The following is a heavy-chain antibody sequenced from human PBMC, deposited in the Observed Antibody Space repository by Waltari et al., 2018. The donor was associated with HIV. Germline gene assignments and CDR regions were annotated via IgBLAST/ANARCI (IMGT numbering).Heavy chain of an antibody. J-gene: IGHJ4*02. CDR3: TATVTTRGTFDY. CDR1: GFSFSNYA. V-gene: IGHV3-21*06. D-gene: IGHD4-17*01. CDR2: ISRSSDYI. Sequence: EVQLVESGGGLAKPGGSRGLSCAASGFSFSNYAMNWVRQAPGKGLEWIAYISRSSDYIYYADSIKGRFTISRDNAKNSVFLHMDNLRDVDTAVYYCTATVTTRGTFDYWGQGTAVPVS.